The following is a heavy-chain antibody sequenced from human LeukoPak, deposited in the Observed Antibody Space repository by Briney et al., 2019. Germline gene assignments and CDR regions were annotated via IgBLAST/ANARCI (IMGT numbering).Heavy chain of an antibody. D-gene: IGHD6-19*01. CDR2: IYYSGST. J-gene: IGHJ5*02. CDR3: AAWKKQWLSRYNWFDP. CDR1: GGCISSSSYY. Sequence: SETLSLTCTVSGGCISSSSYYWGWIRQPPGKGLEWIGSIYYSGSTYYNPSLKSRVTISVDTSKNQFSLKLSSVTAADTAVYYCAAWKKQWLSRYNWFDPWGQGTLVTVSS. V-gene: IGHV4-39*01.